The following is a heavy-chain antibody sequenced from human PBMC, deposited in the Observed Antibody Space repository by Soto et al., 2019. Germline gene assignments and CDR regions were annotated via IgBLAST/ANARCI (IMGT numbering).Heavy chain of an antibody. CDR1: GYTLTDSS. Sequence: VQLVQSGAEVKKPGASVKVSCKVSGYTLTDSSMHWVRQSTGKGLEWMGGFDPEDGERVYAQNLQGRVTMTEDTSTDTAYMEVSSLRSDDTAMYYCAMVSRGRTYSGFDYWGQGTLVTVSS. J-gene: IGHJ4*02. D-gene: IGHD1-26*01. CDR3: AMVSRGRTYSGFDY. CDR2: FDPEDGER. V-gene: IGHV1-24*01.